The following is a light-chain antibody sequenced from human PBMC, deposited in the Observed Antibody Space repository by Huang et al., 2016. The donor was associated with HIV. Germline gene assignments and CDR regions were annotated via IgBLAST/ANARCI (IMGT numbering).Light chain of an antibody. Sequence: EVVLTQSPATLSLSPGERATLSCRASQTVGSYLAWYQQKPGQSPRLLIYDASNRATGIPARFSDSGYGTDFTLTISTLEPEDFAVYYCQQRVNWPLTFGGGTKVEIK. CDR1: QTVGSY. J-gene: IGKJ4*01. V-gene: IGKV3-11*01. CDR2: DAS. CDR3: QQRVNWPLT.